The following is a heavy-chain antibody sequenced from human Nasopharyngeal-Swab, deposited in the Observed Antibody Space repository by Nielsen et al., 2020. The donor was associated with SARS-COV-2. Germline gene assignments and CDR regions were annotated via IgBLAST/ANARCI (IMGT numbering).Heavy chain of an antibody. V-gene: IGHV1-8*01. CDR1: GYAFTTHD. J-gene: IGHJ5*02. CDR2: MNPYSGAT. D-gene: IGHD3-10*01. Sequence: ASVKVSCKASGYAFTTHDISWVRQASGQGLEWMGWMNPYSGATGYAQKFQGRVTMTTNTSISTASMELSSLTSDDTAVYYCARRPNARAHFDPWGQGTLVTVSS. CDR3: ARRPNARAHFDP.